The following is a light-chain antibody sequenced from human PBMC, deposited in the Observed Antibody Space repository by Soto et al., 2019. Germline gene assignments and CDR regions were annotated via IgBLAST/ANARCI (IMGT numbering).Light chain of an antibody. J-gene: IGLJ2*01. CDR2: RNN. CDR3: AVWDESRSGLIVV. Sequence: QSVLTQPPSASGTPGQRVTISCSGSSSNVGSNYVYWYQQLPGTAPKLLIYRNNQRPSGVPDRFSGSKSGTSASLAISGLRSGGEVDYYCAVWDESRSGLIVVFGGGTKVTVL. CDR1: SSNVGSNY. V-gene: IGLV1-47*01.